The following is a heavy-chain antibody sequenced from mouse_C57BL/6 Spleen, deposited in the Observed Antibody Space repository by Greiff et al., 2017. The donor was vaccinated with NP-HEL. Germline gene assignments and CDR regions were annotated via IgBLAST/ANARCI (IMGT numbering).Heavy chain of an antibody. D-gene: IGHD1-1*01. CDR2: ISSGGDYI. Sequence: DVMLVESGEGLVKPGGSLKLSCAASGFTFSSYAMSWVRPTPEKRLEWVAYISSGGDYIYYADTVKGRFTISRDNARNTLYLQMSSLKSEDTAMYYCTRGGSSLDYWGQGTTLTVSS. J-gene: IGHJ2*01. CDR3: TRGGSSLDY. V-gene: IGHV5-9-1*02. CDR1: GFTFSSYA.